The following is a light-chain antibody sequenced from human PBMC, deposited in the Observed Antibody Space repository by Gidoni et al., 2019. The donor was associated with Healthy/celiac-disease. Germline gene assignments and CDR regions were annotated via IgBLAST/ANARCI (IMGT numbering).Light chain of an antibody. V-gene: IGLV2-8*01. Sequence: QSALTQPPSASGSPGQSVTIYCTGTSSDVGGYNYVSWYQQHPGKAPKLMISEVSKRPSGVPDRFSGSKSGNTVSLTVSGLQAEDEADYYCSSYAGSNNVVFGGGTKLTVL. J-gene: IGLJ2*01. CDR3: SSYAGSNNVV. CDR2: EVS. CDR1: SSDVGGYNY.